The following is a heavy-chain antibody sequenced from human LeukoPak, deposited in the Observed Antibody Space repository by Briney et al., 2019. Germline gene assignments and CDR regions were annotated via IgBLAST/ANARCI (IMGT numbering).Heavy chain of an antibody. CDR2: ISYDGSNK. J-gene: IGHJ4*02. CDR1: GFTFSTYG. CDR3: AKDRKAEYSFDY. Sequence: GGPLRLSCAASGFTFSTYGMHWVRQAPGKGLEWVAVISYDGSNKYYADSVKGRFTISRDNSKNTLYLQMTSLRAEDTALYYCAKDRKAEYSFDYWGQGTLVTVSS. D-gene: IGHD5-18*01. V-gene: IGHV3-30*18.